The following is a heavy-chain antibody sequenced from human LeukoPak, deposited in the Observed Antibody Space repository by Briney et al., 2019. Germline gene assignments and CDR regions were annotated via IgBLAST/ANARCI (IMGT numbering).Heavy chain of an antibody. J-gene: IGHJ4*02. CDR1: GGSFSGYY. D-gene: IGHD3-22*01. Sequence: SETLSLTCAVYGGSFSGYYWSWIRQAPGKGLEWIGEINHSGSTNYNPSLKSRVTISVDTSKNQFSLKLSSVTAADTAVYYCASAYYYDSSGYPDWGQGTLVTVSS. CDR3: ASAYYYDSSGYPD. V-gene: IGHV4-34*01. CDR2: INHSGST.